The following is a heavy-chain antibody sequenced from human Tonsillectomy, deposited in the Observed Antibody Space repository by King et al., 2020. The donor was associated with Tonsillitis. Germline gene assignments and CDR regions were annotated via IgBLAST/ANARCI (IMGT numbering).Heavy chain of an antibody. Sequence: QLVQSGAEVKKPGASVKVACKASGYTFTSYGISWVRQAPGQGLEWMGWISAKKGNTNYAQKFQGRVTMTTDTSTSTVYMELRSLRSDDTAVYFCARDLLDCSSTSWLCDWFDPWGQGTLVTVSS. CDR3: ARDLLDCSSTSWLCDWFDP. CDR1: GYTFTSYG. V-gene: IGHV1-18*04. J-gene: IGHJ5*02. CDR2: ISAKKGNT. D-gene: IGHD2-2*01.